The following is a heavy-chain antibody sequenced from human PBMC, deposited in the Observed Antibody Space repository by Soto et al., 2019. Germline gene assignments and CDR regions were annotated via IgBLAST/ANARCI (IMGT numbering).Heavy chain of an antibody. J-gene: IGHJ4*02. CDR2: IDWDDDK. CDR3: ARLLESSDQRTQGASFDY. V-gene: IGHV2-70*11. Sequence: TLSLTCTVSGGSISSYYWSWIRQPPGKALEWLARIDWDDDKYYSTSLKTRLTISKDTSKNQVVLTMTNMDPVDTATYYCARLLESSDQRTQGASFDYWGQGTLVTVS. D-gene: IGHD6-19*01. CDR1: GGSISSYY.